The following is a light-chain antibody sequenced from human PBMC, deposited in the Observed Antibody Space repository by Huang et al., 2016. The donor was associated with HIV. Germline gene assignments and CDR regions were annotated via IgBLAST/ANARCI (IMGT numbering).Light chain of an antibody. J-gene: IGKJ5*01. CDR2: GAS. Sequence: EIVMKQSPATLSVSPGERATFSCRASQSVNSNLAWYQQNPGQAPRLLIYGASTRAPGIPARFSGSGSGTEFTLTISTLQSEDFAVYFCQQYNNWPPITFGQGTRLDIK. CDR1: QSVNSN. V-gene: IGKV3-15*01. CDR3: QQYNNWPPIT.